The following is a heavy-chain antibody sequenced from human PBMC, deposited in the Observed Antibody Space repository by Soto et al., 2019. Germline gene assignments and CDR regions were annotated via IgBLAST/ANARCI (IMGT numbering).Heavy chain of an antibody. Sequence: GGSLRLSCAASGFTVSSNYMSWVRQAPGKWLEWVSVIYSGGSTYYADSVKGRFTISRDNSKNTLYLQMNSLRAEDTAVYYCASYGVTEGPYYYYGMDVWGQGTTVTVSS. CDR3: ASYGVTEGPYYYYGMDV. CDR2: IYSGGST. V-gene: IGHV3-66*01. D-gene: IGHD1-20*01. J-gene: IGHJ6*02. CDR1: GFTVSSNY.